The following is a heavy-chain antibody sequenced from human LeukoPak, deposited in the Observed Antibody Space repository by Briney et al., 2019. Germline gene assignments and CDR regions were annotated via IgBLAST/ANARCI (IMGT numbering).Heavy chain of an antibody. CDR3: ARPRYCSSISCYFHAFDV. J-gene: IGHJ3*01. Sequence: GGSLRLSCAASGFTFSTYNMNWVRQTPGKGLEWVSFISSSSSYIYYADAVKGRFTISRDNAKNSLFLQMNSLRAEDTAVYYCARPRYCSSISCYFHAFDVWGQGTMVTVSS. CDR1: GFTFSTYN. CDR2: ISSSSSYI. V-gene: IGHV3-21*01. D-gene: IGHD2-2*01.